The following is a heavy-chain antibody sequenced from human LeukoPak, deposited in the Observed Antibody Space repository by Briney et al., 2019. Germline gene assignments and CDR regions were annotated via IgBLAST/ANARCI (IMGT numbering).Heavy chain of an antibody. V-gene: IGHV3-23*01. J-gene: IGHJ4*02. CDR3: AKDLGGSGTNFDY. D-gene: IGHD3-10*01. CDR1: GFTFSSYA. Sequence: GGSLRLSYAASGFTFSSYAMSWVRQAPGKGLEWVSAISGSGGSTYYADSVKGRFTIPRDNSKNTLYLQMNSLRAEDTAVYYCAKDLGGSGTNFDYWGQGTLVTVSS. CDR2: ISGSGGST.